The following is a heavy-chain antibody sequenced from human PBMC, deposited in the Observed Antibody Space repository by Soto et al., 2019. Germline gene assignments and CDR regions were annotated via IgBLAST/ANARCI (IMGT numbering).Heavy chain of an antibody. Sequence: QVQLVQSGAEVKKPGASVKVSCKASGYTFTSYAMHWVRQAPGQRLEWMGWINAGNGNTKYSQKFQGRVTMTRDTSASTAYMELSSLRSEDTAVYYCARQKITMIVGGPAVNWFDPWGQGTLVTVSS. V-gene: IGHV1-3*01. D-gene: IGHD3-22*01. CDR3: ARQKITMIVGGPAVNWFDP. CDR1: GYTFTSYA. CDR2: INAGNGNT. J-gene: IGHJ5*02.